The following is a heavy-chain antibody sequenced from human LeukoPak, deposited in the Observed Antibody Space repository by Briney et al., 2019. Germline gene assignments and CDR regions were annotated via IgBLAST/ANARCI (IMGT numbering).Heavy chain of an antibody. CDR3: AGQGDYYDSSGYYYFDY. CDR1: GGSFSGYY. CDR2: IYYSGST. V-gene: IGHV4-59*08. D-gene: IGHD3-22*01. J-gene: IGHJ4*02. Sequence: PSETLSLTCAVYGGSFSGYYWSWIRQPPGKGLEWIGYIYYSGSTNYNPSLKSRVTISVDTSKNQFSLKLSSVTAADTAVYYCAGQGDYYDSSGYYYFDYWGQGTLVTVSS.